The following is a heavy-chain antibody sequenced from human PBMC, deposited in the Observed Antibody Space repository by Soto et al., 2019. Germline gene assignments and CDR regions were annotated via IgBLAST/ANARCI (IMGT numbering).Heavy chain of an antibody. CDR3: ARDPGTRAAAGRGGAFDI. CDR2: ISAYNGNT. V-gene: IGHV1-18*01. J-gene: IGHJ3*02. CDR1: GYTFTSYG. D-gene: IGHD6-13*01. Sequence: QVQLVQSGAEVKKPGASVKVSCKASGYTFTSYGISWVRQAPGQGLEWMGWISAYNGNTNYAQKLQGRVTMTTDTATRTAYMELRSLRSDDTAVYYCARDPGTRAAAGRGGAFDIWGQGTMVTVSS.